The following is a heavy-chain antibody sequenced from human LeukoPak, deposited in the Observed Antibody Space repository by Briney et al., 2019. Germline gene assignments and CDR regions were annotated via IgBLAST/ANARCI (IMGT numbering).Heavy chain of an antibody. CDR2: ISGSGGST. J-gene: IGHJ6*03. Sequence: GGSLRLSCAASGFTFSSYAMSWVRQAPGKGLEWVSAISGSGGSTYYADSVKGRFTISRDNSKNTLYLQMNSLRAEDTAVYYCAKDGGSSSRIPGAMDVWGKGTTVTVSS. D-gene: IGHD6-13*01. CDR1: GFTFSSYA. V-gene: IGHV3-23*01. CDR3: AKDGGSSSRIPGAMDV.